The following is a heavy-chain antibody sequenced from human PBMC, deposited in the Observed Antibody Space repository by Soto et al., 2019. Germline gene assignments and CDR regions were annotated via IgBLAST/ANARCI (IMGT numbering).Heavy chain of an antibody. CDR2: ITSNSDHI. CDR1: VFMFSAYT. CDR3: ATPYYYNH. V-gene: IGHV3-21*01. Sequence: GRALRLSCAASVFMFSAYTMSGVRQAPGKGLEWLSSITSNSDHIDYADSVRGRFTVSRDNARKSLYLQMDSLGAEDTGVYYCATPYYYNHWGPGTLVTVSS. J-gene: IGHJ4*02.